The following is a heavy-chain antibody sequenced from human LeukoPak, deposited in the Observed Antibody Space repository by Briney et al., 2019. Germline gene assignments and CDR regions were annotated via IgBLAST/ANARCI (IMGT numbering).Heavy chain of an antibody. CDR3: AEDIRVLPGSLSIAVAGTFEY. D-gene: IGHD6-19*01. Sequence: PGGSLRLSCAASGFTFDDYAMHWVRHAPGKGLEWVSGISWNSGSIGYADSVKGRFTISRDNAKNSLYLQMNSLRAEDTALYYCAEDIRVLPGSLSIAVAGTFEYWGQGTLVTVSS. CDR1: GFTFDDYA. V-gene: IGHV3-9*01. CDR2: ISWNSGSI. J-gene: IGHJ4*02.